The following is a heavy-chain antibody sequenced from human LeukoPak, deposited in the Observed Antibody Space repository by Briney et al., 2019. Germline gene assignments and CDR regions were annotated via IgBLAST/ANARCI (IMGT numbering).Heavy chain of an antibody. CDR2: IYKDGRT. D-gene: IGHD5-24*01. V-gene: IGHV3-53*05. J-gene: IGHJ4*02. CDR3: ARDARGDGYNAGDY. CDR1: GFIVSSNY. Sequence: PGGSLRLSCAASGFIVSSNYMSWVRQAPGKGLEWVSVIYKDGRTFYTDSVKGRFTISRDNSKNTPYLQMNSLRAEDTAVYYCARDARGDGYNAGDYWGQGTLVTVSS.